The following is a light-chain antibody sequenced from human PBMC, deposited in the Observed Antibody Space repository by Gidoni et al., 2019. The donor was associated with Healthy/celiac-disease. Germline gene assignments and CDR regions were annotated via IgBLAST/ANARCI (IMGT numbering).Light chain of an antibody. CDR3: QQRSNSPT. J-gene: IGKJ2*01. CDR1: QSVSSY. CDR2: DAS. V-gene: IGKV3-11*01. Sequence: ESVLTQSPATLSLSPGERATLSCRASQSVSSYLAWYQQKPGQAPRLLIYDASNRATGIPARFSGSGYGTDFTLTISSLEPDDFAVYYCQQRSNSPTFGQGTKLEIK.